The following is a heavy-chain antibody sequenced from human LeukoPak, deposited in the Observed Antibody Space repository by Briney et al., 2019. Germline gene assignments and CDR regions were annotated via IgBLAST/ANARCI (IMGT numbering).Heavy chain of an antibody. Sequence: PSETLSLTCAVSGGSISSGGYSWSWIRQPPGKGLEWIGEINHSGSTNYNPSLKSRVTISVDTSKNQFSLKLSSVTAADTAVYYCALIVATIPFFDYWGQGTLVTVSS. D-gene: IGHD5-12*01. J-gene: IGHJ4*02. CDR1: GGSISSGGYS. CDR2: INHSGST. V-gene: IGHV4-30-2*01. CDR3: ALIVATIPFFDY.